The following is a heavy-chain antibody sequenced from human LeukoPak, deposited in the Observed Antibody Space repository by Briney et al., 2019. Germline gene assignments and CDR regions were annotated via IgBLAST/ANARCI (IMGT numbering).Heavy chain of an antibody. CDR3: AKSNGYGLIDI. CDR2: IFPSGGEI. CDR1: GFTFSTFA. J-gene: IGHJ3*02. D-gene: IGHD3-22*01. Sequence: LSGGSLRLSCAASGFTFSTFAMIWVRQPPGKGLEWVSSIFPSGGEIHYADSVRGRFTISRDNSKSTLSLQMNSLRAEDTAVYYCAKSNGYGLIDIWGQGTMVTVSS. V-gene: IGHV3-23*01.